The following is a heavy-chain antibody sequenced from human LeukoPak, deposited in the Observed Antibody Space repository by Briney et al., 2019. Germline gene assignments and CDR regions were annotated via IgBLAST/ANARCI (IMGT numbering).Heavy chain of an antibody. V-gene: IGHV4-4*07. J-gene: IGHJ5*02. D-gene: IGHD3-10*01. CDR1: GGSISSYY. CDR2: IYTSGST. Sequence: PSETLSLTCTVSGGSISSYYWSWIRQPAGKGLEWIGRIYTSGSTNYNPSLKSRVTMSLDTSKNQYSLKLSSVSAADTAVYCYARDQEMTYYYGSGSYSTNWFDPWGQGTLVTVSS. CDR3: ARDQEMTYYYGSGSYSTNWFDP.